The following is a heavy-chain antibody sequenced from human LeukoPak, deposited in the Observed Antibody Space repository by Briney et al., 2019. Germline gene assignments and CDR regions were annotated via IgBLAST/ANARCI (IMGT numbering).Heavy chain of an antibody. CDR2: ISGSTGST. D-gene: IGHD3-10*01. CDR3: AGGSGIRGY. CDR1: GFTFSNYA. Sequence: PGGSLRLSCAASGFTFSNYAMNWVRQAPGKGLEWVSFISGSTGSTYYADSVKGRFSISRDNSKNTVYLQMNSLRVEDTAVYYCAGGSGIRGYWGQGTLVTVSS. V-gene: IGHV3-23*01. J-gene: IGHJ4*02.